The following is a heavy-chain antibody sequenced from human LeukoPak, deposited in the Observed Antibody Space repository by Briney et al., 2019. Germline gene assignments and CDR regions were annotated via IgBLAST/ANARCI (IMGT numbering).Heavy chain of an antibody. J-gene: IGHJ4*02. CDR2: ISGSGGST. CDR3: AKVENYYDSSGYTDY. V-gene: IGHV3-23*01. CDR1: GFTFSSYA. D-gene: IGHD3-22*01. Sequence: GGSLRLSCAASGFTFSSYAMSWVRQAPGKGLEWVSAISGSGGSTYYADSVKGRFTISRDNSKNTLYLQMNSLRAEDTAVYYCAKVENYYDSSGYTDYWGQGNLVTVSS.